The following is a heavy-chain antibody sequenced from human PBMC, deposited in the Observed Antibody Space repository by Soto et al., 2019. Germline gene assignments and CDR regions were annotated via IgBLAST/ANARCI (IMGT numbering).Heavy chain of an antibody. V-gene: IGHV3-23*01. D-gene: IGHD6-13*01. CDR2: ISGSGGST. CDR1: GFTFSSYA. CDR3: AKCITAAPDDAFDI. J-gene: IGHJ3*02. Sequence: GGSLRLSCAASGFTFSSYAMSWVRQSPGKGLEWVSTISGSGGSTYYADSVKGRFTISRDNSKNTLSLQMNSLRAEDTAVYYCAKCITAAPDDAFDIWGQGTMVTVSS.